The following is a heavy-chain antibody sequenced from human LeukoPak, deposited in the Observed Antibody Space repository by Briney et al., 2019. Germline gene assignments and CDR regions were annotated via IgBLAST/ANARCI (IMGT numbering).Heavy chain of an antibody. CDR1: GGSISSSSYY. Sequence: PSETLSLTCTVSGGSISSSSYYWGWIRQPPGKGLEWIGSIYYSGSTYYNPSLKSRVTIPVDTSKNQFSLKLSSVTAADTAVYYCARGQYSSEDYWGQGTLVTVSS. J-gene: IGHJ4*02. CDR2: IYYSGST. D-gene: IGHD6-25*01. CDR3: ARGQYSSEDY. V-gene: IGHV4-39*07.